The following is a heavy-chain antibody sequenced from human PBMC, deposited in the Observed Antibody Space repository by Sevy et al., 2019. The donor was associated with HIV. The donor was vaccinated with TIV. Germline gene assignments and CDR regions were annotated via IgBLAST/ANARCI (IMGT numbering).Heavy chain of an antibody. CDR1: GGSISSYY. V-gene: IGHV4-59*01. J-gene: IGHJ5*02. D-gene: IGHD4-17*01. Sequence: SETLSLTCTVSGGSISSYYWSWIRQPPGKGLEWIGYMYYSGSTNYNPSLKSRVTISVDTSKNKFSLKLSSVTAADTAVYYCAREGPYGDYFNWFDPWGQGTLVTVSS. CDR2: MYYSGST. CDR3: AREGPYGDYFNWFDP.